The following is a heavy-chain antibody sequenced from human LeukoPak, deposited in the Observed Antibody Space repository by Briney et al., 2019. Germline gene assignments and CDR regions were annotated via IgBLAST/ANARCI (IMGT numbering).Heavy chain of an antibody. CDR3: AGGGEPASWYPFDY. D-gene: IGHD6-25*01. Sequence: ASVKVSCKASGFTFTAYHMHWVRQAPGQGLEWMGWINPNSGGTNYAQEFQGRVTMTRDTSISTAYMELSGLRSDDTAVYYCAGGGEPASWYPFDYWGQGTLVTVSS. V-gene: IGHV1-2*02. CDR2: INPNSGGT. CDR1: GFTFTAYH. J-gene: IGHJ4*02.